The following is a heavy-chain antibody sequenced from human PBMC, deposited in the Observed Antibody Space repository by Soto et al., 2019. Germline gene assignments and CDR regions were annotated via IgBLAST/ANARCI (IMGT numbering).Heavy chain of an antibody. Sequence: SXKVSFTTSGYTXTNHGIHLVRQAPGQGLEWMGWINPYNDNTNYAQKLQGRVTMTTDTSTRTAYMDLRSLTSEDTAVYYCARDRVAGIWGDAFDIWGQGTMVTVS. J-gene: IGHJ3*02. V-gene: IGHV1-18*04. D-gene: IGHD3-16*01. CDR1: GYTXTNHG. CDR2: INPYNDNT. CDR3: ARDRVAGIWGDAFDI.